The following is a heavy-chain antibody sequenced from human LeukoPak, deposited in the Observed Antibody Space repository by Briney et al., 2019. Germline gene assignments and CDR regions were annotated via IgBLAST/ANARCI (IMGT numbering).Heavy chain of an antibody. Sequence: ASETLSLTCTVSGGSISTYYWSWIRQPPGKGLEWIGYIYYSGSTSYNPSLKSRVTISIDTSKNQFSLKLSSVTAADTAVYYCARGNWEVITPDYWGQGTLVTVSS. CDR2: IYYSGST. J-gene: IGHJ4*02. CDR1: GGSISTYY. D-gene: IGHD3-22*01. CDR3: ARGNWEVITPDY. V-gene: IGHV4-59*01.